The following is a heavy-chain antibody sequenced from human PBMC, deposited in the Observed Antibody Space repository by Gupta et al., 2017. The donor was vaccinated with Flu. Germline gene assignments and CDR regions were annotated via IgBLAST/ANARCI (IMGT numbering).Heavy chain of an antibody. D-gene: IGHD3-10*01. CDR2: ISGSGGRT. V-gene: IGHV3-23*01. Sequence: RQAPGKGLEWVSGISGSGGRTYYADSVKGRFTISRDNSKNTLYLQMNSLRAEDTAVYYCAKLTIGDDAFDIWGQGTMVTVSS. J-gene: IGHJ3*02. CDR3: AKLTIGDDAFDI.